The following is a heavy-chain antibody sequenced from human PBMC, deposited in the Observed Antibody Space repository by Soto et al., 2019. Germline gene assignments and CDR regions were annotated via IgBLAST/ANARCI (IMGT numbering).Heavy chain of an antibody. V-gene: IGHV4-34*01. CDR3: ARGRSSGWYENYYYGMDV. CDR1: GGSFSCYY. Sequence: KPSETLSLTCAVYGGSFSCYYWSWIRQPPGKGLEWIGEINHSGSTNYNPSLKSRVTISVDTSKNQFSLKLSSVTAADTAVYYCARGRSSGWYENYYYGMDVWGQGTTVTVSS. D-gene: IGHD6-19*01. J-gene: IGHJ6*02. CDR2: INHSGST.